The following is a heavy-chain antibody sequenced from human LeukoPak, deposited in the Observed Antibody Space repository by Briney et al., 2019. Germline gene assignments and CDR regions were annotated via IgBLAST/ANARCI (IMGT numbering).Heavy chain of an antibody. CDR2: ISGSGGST. V-gene: IGHV3-23*01. Sequence: PGGSLRPSCAASGFTFSSYAMSWVRQAPGKGLEWVSAISGSGGSTYYADSVKGRFTISRDNSKNTLYLQMNSLRAEDTAVYYCAKDLRGYSGYDLGGLYWGQGTLVTVSS. CDR1: GFTFSSYA. CDR3: AKDLRGYSGYDLGGLY. J-gene: IGHJ4*02. D-gene: IGHD5-12*01.